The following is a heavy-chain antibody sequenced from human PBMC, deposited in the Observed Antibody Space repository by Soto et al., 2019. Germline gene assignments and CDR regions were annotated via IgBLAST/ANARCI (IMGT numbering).Heavy chain of an antibody. D-gene: IGHD3-10*01. CDR2: IKSKTDGGTT. J-gene: IGHJ6*03. CDR1: GFTFSNAW. CDR3: TTERAPSGSYYPPGYYYYMDV. V-gene: IGHV3-15*01. Sequence: GGSLRLSCAASGFTFSNAWMSWVRQAPGKGLEWVGRIKSKTDGGTTDYAAPVKGRFTISRDDSKNTLYLQMNSLKTEDTAVYYCTTERAPSGSYYPPGYYYYMDVWGKGTTVTVSS.